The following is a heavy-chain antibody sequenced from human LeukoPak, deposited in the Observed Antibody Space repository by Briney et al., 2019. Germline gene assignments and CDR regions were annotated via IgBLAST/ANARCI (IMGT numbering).Heavy chain of an antibody. D-gene: IGHD4-17*01. Sequence: ASVKVSCKASGYTFTGYYIHWVRQAPGQGLEWMGRINPNSGGTNYAQKFQGRVTMTRDTSISTAYMELSRLRSDDTAVYYCARDHGDYENYFDYRGQGTLVTVSS. CDR3: ARDHGDYENYFDY. CDR2: INPNSGGT. CDR1: GYTFTGYY. V-gene: IGHV1-2*06. J-gene: IGHJ4*02.